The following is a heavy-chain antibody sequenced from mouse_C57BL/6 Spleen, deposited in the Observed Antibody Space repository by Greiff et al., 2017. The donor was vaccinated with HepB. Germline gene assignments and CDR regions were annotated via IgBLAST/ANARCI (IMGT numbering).Heavy chain of an antibody. CDR1: GFTFSSYA. D-gene: IGHD2-5*01. J-gene: IGHJ1*03. Sequence: EVKLVESGGGLVKPGGSLKLSCAASGFTFSSYAMSWVRQTPEKRLEWVATISDGGSYTYYPDNVTGRFTISRDNAKNNLYLQMSHLKSEDTAMYYCARGGYYSNHWYFDVWGTGTTVTVSS. CDR3: ARGGYYSNHWYFDV. V-gene: IGHV5-4*03. CDR2: ISDGGSYT.